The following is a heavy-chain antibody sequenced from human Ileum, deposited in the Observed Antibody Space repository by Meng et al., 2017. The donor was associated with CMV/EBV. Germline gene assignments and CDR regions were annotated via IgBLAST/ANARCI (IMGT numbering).Heavy chain of an antibody. Sequence: GESLKISCAASEFTFSAYWMSWVRQAPGKGLEWVANIRQDGNEKKYVDSVKGRFTISRDNAKSSLFLQMNSLRVEDTAVYYCARTTSTTCYDYWGQGTLVTVSS. CDR3: ARTTSTTCYDY. D-gene: IGHD2-2*01. CDR1: EFTFSAYW. V-gene: IGHV3-7*01. CDR2: IRQDGNEK. J-gene: IGHJ4*02.